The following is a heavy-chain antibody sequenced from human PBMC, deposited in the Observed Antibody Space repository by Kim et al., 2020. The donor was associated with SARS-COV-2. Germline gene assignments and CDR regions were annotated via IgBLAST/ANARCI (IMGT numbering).Heavy chain of an antibody. V-gene: IGHV3-74*01. D-gene: IGHD6-19*01. CDR3: ARRQFTSGWYYFHY. Sequence: GDSVKGRFTISRDNAKNTLYLQMNSLRAEDTAVYYCARRQFTSGWYYFHYWGQGTLVTVSS. J-gene: IGHJ4*02.